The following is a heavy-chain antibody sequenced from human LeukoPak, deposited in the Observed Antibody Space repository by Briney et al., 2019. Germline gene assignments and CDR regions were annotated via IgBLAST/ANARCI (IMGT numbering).Heavy chain of an antibody. CDR3: AKDQNGDYDYFDY. V-gene: IGHV3-23*01. Sequence: GGSLRLSCAASGFTFSSYAMSCVRQASGKGLEWVSAISGSGGSTYYADSVKGRFTISRDNSKNTLYLQMNSLRAEDTAVYYCAKDQNGDYDYFDYWGQGTLVTVSS. J-gene: IGHJ4*02. CDR1: GFTFSSYA. CDR2: ISGSGGST. D-gene: IGHD4-17*01.